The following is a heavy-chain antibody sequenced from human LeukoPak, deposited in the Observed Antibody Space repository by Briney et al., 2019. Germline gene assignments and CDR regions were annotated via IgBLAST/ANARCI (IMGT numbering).Heavy chain of an antibody. CDR2: INAGNGNT. V-gene: IGHV1-3*01. CDR3: ARFLGGSYGMDV. J-gene: IGHJ6*02. D-gene: IGHD1-26*01. CDR1: GGTFSSYA. Sequence: ASVKVSCKASGGTFSSYAISWVGQAPGQGLEWMGWINAGNGNTKFSQKFQGRVTITRDTSASTAYMELSSLRSEDTAVYYCARFLGGSYGMDVWGQGTTVTVFS.